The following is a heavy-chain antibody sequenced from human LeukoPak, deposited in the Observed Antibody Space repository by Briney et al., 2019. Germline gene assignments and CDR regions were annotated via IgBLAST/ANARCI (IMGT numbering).Heavy chain of an antibody. J-gene: IGHJ3*02. D-gene: IGHD1-26*01. CDR3: ARDHVKVGATNAFDI. V-gene: IGHV1-18*01. CDR2: ISAYNGNT. Sequence: ASVMVSCKASGYTFTSYGISWVRQAPGQGLEWMGWISAYNGNTNYAQKLQGRVTMTTDTSTSTAYMELRSLRSDDTAVYYCARDHVKVGATNAFDIWGQGTMVTVSS. CDR1: GYTFTSYG.